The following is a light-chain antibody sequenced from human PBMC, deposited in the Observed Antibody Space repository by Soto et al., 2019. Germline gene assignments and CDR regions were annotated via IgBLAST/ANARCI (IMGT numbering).Light chain of an antibody. CDR2: AAS. CDR3: QQSYSTPST. CDR1: QSISSY. Sequence: DIQMTQSPSSLSASVGDRVTITCRASQSISSYLNWYQQKPGKAPKLLIYAASSLQSGVPSRFSGSGSGTDFTLTISSLQTEDVATYYCQQSYSTPSTFGPGTKVDIK. J-gene: IGKJ3*01. V-gene: IGKV1-39*01.